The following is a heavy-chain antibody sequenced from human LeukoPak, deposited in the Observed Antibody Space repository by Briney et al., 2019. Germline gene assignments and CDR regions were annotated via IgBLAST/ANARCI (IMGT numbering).Heavy chain of an antibody. J-gene: IGHJ4*02. V-gene: IGHV4-34*11. CDR3: ARVAYDGPVAAGSLDY. D-gene: IGHD6-13*01. CDR1: GGSLSGYY. Sequence: SETLSLTCAVYGGSLSGYYWSWIRQPPGNTLEWIGYIYYSGRTNYNPSLKSRATISVDTSKNQFSLNLNSVTAADTAVYYCARVAYDGPVAAGSLDYWGQGTLVTVSS. CDR2: IYYSGRT.